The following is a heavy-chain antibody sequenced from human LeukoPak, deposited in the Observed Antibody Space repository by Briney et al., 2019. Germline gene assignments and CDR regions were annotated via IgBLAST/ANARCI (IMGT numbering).Heavy chain of an antibody. Sequence: GSLRLSCAASGFTFSSYSMNWVHQAPGKGLEWVSYISSSSSTIYYADSVKGRFTISRDNAKNSLYLQMNSLRAEDTAVYYCARDGSYLAFDIWGQGTMVTVSS. D-gene: IGHD1-26*01. CDR2: ISSSSSTI. J-gene: IGHJ3*02. CDR1: GFTFSSYS. CDR3: ARDGSYLAFDI. V-gene: IGHV3-48*01.